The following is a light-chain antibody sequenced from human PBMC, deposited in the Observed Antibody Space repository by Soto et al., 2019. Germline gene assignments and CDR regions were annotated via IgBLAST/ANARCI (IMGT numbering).Light chain of an antibody. CDR3: SSYISSSTLV. CDR1: SSDVGGYNS. V-gene: IGLV2-14*01. J-gene: IGLJ2*01. Sequence: QSALTQPASVSGSPGQSITISCTGTSSDVGGYNSVSWYQQHSGKAPKLMIYEVSNRPSGVSDRFSGSKSGNTASLTISGLQAEDEADYYCSSYISSSTLVFGGGTKLTVL. CDR2: EVS.